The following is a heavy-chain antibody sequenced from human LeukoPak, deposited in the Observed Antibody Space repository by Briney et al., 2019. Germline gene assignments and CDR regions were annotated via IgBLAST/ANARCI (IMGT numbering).Heavy chain of an antibody. J-gene: IGHJ6*03. CDR1: GFTFSSYS. D-gene: IGHD6-13*01. Sequence: PGGSLRLSCAASGFTFSSYSMNWVRQAPGKGLEWVSSISSSSSYIYYADSVKGRFTISRDNAKNSLYLQMNSLRAEDTAVYYCARAPQIPYSKGGYYYYMDVWGKGTTVTVSS. CDR3: ARAPQIPYSKGGYYYYMDV. CDR2: ISSSSSYI. V-gene: IGHV3-21*01.